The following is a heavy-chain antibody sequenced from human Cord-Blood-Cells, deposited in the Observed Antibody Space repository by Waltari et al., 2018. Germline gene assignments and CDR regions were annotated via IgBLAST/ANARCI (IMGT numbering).Heavy chain of an antibody. J-gene: IGHJ4*02. CDR1: GGTFSSYA. V-gene: IGHV1-69*01. CDR2: IFPVFGTR. D-gene: IGHD5-12*01. CDR3: ARARDGYNYNSFDY. Sequence: QVQLVQSGAEVKKPGSSVKVSCTASGGTFSSYAISWVRQDPGQGLEWMGGIFPVFGTRNYAQKLHGRITITADESTSTAYMELSSLRSEDTAVYYCARARDGYNYNSFDYWGQGTLVTVAS.